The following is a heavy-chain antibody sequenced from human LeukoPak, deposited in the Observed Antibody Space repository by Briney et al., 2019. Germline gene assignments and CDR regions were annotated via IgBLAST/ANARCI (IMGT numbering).Heavy chain of an antibody. CDR1: GFTFSSYG. CDR2: ISYDGSNK. CDR3: AKGTQQWLSLDY. V-gene: IGHV3-30*18. D-gene: IGHD6-19*01. J-gene: IGHJ4*02. Sequence: RPGRSLSLSCAASGFTFSSYGMHWVHQAPGKGLEWVAVISYDGSNKYYADSVKGRFTISRDNSKNTLYLQMNSLRAEDTAVYYCAKGTQQWLSLDYWGQGTLVTVSS.